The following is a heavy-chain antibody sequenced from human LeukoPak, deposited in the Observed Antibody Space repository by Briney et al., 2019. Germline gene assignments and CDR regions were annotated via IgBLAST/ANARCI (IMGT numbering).Heavy chain of an antibody. D-gene: IGHD3-22*01. Sequence: PGGSLRLSCAASGFTFSSYAMSWVRQAPRQGLEWDSAISGSGGSTYYADSVKGRFTISRDNSKNTLYLQMNSLRAGDMAVYYCAKDTRVYDSSGYYSAWGQGTLVTVSS. CDR1: GFTFSSYA. J-gene: IGHJ5*02. CDR2: ISGSGGST. CDR3: AKDTRVYDSSGYYSA. V-gene: IGHV3-23*01.